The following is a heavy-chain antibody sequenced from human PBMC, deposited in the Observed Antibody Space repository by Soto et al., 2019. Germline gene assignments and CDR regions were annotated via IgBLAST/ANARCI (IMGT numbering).Heavy chain of an antibody. CDR3: ARDRIAVAGSRYYYYYMDV. CDR2: IYSGGST. CDR1: GFTVSSNY. D-gene: IGHD6-19*01. Sequence: GGSLRLSCAASGFTVSSNYMSWVRQAPGKGLEWVSVIYSGGSTYYADSVKGRFTISRDNSKNTLYLQMNSLRAEDTAVYYCARDRIAVAGSRYYYYYMDVWGKGTTVTVSS. J-gene: IGHJ6*03. V-gene: IGHV3-66*01.